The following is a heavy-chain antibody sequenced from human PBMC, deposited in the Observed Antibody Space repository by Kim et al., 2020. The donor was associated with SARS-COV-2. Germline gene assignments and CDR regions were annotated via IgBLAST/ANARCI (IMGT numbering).Heavy chain of an antibody. V-gene: IGHV3-21*01. J-gene: IGHJ3*02. D-gene: IGHD1-26*01. CDR1: GFTFSSYS. CDR3: ARWDDSGSYYESYAFDI. Sequence: GGSLRLSCAASGFTFSSYSMNWVRQAPGKGLEWVSSISSSSSYIYYADSVKGRFTISRDNAKNSLYLQMNSLRAEDTAVYYCARWDDSGSYYESYAFDIWGQGTMVTVSS. CDR2: ISSSSSYI.